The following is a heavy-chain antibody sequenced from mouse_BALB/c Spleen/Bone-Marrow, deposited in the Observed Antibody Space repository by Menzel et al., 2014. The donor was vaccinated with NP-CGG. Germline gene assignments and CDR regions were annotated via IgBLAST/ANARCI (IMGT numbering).Heavy chain of an antibody. J-gene: IGHJ1*01. V-gene: IGHV1S130*01. Sequence: QVQLQQSGSVLVRPGASVKLSCKASGYTFTSSWMHWAKQRPGQGLEWIGEIHPNSGNTNYDEKFKGKATLTVDTSSSPAYVDLSSLTSEDSAVYYCAREKIYGNYLWYFDVWGAGTTVTVSS. D-gene: IGHD2-1*01. CDR2: IHPNSGNT. CDR3: AREKIYGNYLWYFDV. CDR1: GYTFTSSW.